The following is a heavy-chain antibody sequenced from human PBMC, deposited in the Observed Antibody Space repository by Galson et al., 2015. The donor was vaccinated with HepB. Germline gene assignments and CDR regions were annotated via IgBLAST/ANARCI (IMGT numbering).Heavy chain of an antibody. J-gene: IGHJ6*03. V-gene: IGHV3-30-3*01. CDR3: ARDGGEMATIISYYYYYMDV. Sequence: SLRLSCAASGFTFSSYAMHWVRQAPGKGLEWVAVISYDGSNKYYADSVKGRFTISRDSSKNTLYLQMNSLRAEDTAVYYCARDGGEMATIISYYYYYMDVWGKGTTVTVSS. CDR2: ISYDGSNK. D-gene: IGHD5-24*01. CDR1: GFTFSSYA.